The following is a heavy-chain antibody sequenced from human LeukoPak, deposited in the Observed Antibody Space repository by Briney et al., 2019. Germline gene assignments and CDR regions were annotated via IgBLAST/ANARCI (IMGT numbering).Heavy chain of an antibody. CDR2: INHSGST. D-gene: IGHD1-1*01. CDR1: GGSFSGCY. Sequence: SETLFLTCAVYGGSFSGCYWSRIRQPPGQGLEWIGEINHSGSTNYNPSLKRRVTISVDTSKNQFSLKLSSVTAADTAVYYCARYNGSNFDYWGQGTLVTVSS. V-gene: IGHV4-34*01. J-gene: IGHJ4*02. CDR3: ARYNGSNFDY.